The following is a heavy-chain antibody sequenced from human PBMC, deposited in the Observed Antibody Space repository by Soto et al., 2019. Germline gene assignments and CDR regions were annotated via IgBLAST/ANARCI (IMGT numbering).Heavy chain of an antibody. Sequence: EVQLLESGGGLVQVGESLILSCPASGFTFTNYPMSWVRQVPGKGLEWVSSISGSGGSTYYADSVRGRFTISRDNSKNTLYLQMNSLRAEDTAVYYCAKNNLFGSGTKDYLGQGTLGTVCS. CDR1: GFTFTNYP. J-gene: IGHJ4*02. CDR2: ISGSGGST. D-gene: IGHD3-10*01. V-gene: IGHV3-23*01. CDR3: AKNNLFGSGTKDY.